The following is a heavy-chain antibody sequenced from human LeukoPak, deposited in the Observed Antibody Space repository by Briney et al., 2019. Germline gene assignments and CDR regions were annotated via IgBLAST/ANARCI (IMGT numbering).Heavy chain of an antibody. V-gene: IGHV1-18*01. D-gene: IGHD3-22*01. J-gene: IGHJ3*02. CDR3: ARYFYDSSGSSSDAYDI. Sequence: AASVKVSCKASGFSFNKYGFSWVRQAPGQGPEWMGWISAYDGRTNYAQRFQGRVTMTRDTSISTAYMELSRLRSDDSAVYYCARYFYDSSGSSSDAYDIWGQGTMVTVSS. CDR1: GFSFNKYG. CDR2: ISAYDGRT.